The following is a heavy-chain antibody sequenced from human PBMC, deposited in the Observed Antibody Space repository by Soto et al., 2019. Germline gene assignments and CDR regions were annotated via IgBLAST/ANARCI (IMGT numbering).Heavy chain of an antibody. D-gene: IGHD2-2*01. J-gene: IGHJ6*02. Sequence: GSLRLSCAASGFTFSSYGMHWVRQAPGKGLEWVAVISYDGSNKYYADSVKGRFTISRDNSKNTLYLQMNSLRAEDTAVYYCAKVRVPAYYYYGMDVWGQGTTVTVSS. V-gene: IGHV3-30*18. CDR2: ISYDGSNK. CDR1: GFTFSSYG. CDR3: AKVRVPAYYYYGMDV.